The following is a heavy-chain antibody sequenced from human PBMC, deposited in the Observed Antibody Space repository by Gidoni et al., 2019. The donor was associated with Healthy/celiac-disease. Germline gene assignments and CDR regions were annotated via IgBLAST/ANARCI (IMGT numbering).Heavy chain of an antibody. Sequence: QLQLQESGPGLVKPSETLSLTCTVSGGSISSSSYYWGWIRQPPGKGLEWIGSIYYSGSTYYNPSLKSRVTISVDTSKNQFSLKLSSVTAADTAVYYCARLSIAVAGLRGFFIGYWGQGTLVTVSP. CDR1: GGSISSSSYY. V-gene: IGHV4-39*01. CDR2: IYYSGST. CDR3: ARLSIAVAGLRGFFIGY. J-gene: IGHJ4*02. D-gene: IGHD6-19*01.